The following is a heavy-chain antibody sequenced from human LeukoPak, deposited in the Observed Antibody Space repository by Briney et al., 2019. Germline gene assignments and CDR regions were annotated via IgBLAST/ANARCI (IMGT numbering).Heavy chain of an antibody. CDR3: ARSPYYDSSGYYDN. D-gene: IGHD3-22*01. CDR1: GFTFSTYA. V-gene: IGHV3-30*04. J-gene: IGHJ4*02. CDR2: ISYDGSNK. Sequence: GGSLRLSCAASGFTFSTYAMHWVRQAPGKGLEWVAVISYDGSNKYYADSVKGRFTISRDNSQNTLYLQMNSLRAEDTAVYYRARSPYYDSSGYYDNWGQGTLVTVSS.